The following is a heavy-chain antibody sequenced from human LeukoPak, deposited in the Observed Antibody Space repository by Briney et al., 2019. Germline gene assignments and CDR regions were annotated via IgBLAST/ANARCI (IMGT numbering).Heavy chain of an antibody. CDR3: ARESDYGDLYYFDY. Sequence: SETLSLTCTVSGGSISSGGYYWSWIRQHPGKGLEWIGYIYYSGSTYYNPSLKSRVTISVDTSKNQFSLKLSSATAADTAVYYCARESDYGDLYYFDYWGQGTLVTVSS. CDR2: IYYSGST. CDR1: GGSISSGGYY. V-gene: IGHV4-31*03. D-gene: IGHD4-17*01. J-gene: IGHJ4*02.